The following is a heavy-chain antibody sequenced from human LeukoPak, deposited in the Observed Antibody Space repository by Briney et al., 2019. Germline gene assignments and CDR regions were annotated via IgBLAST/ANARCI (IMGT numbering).Heavy chain of an antibody. CDR2: IYHSGST. D-gene: IGHD1-26*01. Sequence: KSSETLSLTCAVSGGSISSGGYSWSWIRQPPGKGLEWIGYIYHSGSTYYNPSLKSRVTISVDRSKNQFSLKLSSVTAADTAVYYCARGPSEELPTYDAFDIWGQGTMVTVSS. CDR1: GGSISSGGYS. CDR3: ARGPSEELPTYDAFDI. J-gene: IGHJ3*02. V-gene: IGHV4-30-2*01.